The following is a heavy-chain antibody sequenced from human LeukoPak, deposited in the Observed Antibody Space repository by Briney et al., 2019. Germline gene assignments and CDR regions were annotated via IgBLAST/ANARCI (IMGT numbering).Heavy chain of an antibody. V-gene: IGHV4-59*08. CDR3: ARHVGKWGFDF. CDR2: IHCSGGP. D-gene: IGHD3-16*01. J-gene: IGHJ4*02. Sequence: PSETLSLTCTVSGGSITGYYWSWIRQSPGKGLEWIGYIHCSGGPKYNPALKSRVTVSVDTSKNQFSLTLSSLTAADTAVYYCARHVGKWGFDFWGQGTLVTVSS. CDR1: GGSITGYY.